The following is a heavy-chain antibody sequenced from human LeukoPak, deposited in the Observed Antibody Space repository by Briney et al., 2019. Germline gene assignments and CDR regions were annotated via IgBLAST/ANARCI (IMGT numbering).Heavy chain of an antibody. CDR2: IYSGGST. D-gene: IGHD6-6*01. J-gene: IGHJ3*02. V-gene: IGHV3-66*01. CDR3: ASARQQQPDAFDI. CDR1: GFTFSSYS. Sequence: GGSLRLSCAASGFTFSSYSMNWVRQAPGKGLEWVSVIYSGGSTYYADSVKGRFTISRDNSKNTLYLQMNSLRAEDTAVYYCASARQQQPDAFDIWGQGTMVTVSS.